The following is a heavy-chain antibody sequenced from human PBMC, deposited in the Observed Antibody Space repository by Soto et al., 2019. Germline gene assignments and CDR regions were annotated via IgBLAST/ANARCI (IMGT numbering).Heavy chain of an antibody. Sequence: GGSLRLSCAASGFTFSSYAMSWVRQAPGKGLEWVSAISGSGGSTYYADSVKGRFTISRDNSKNTLYLQMNSLRAEDTAVYYCAKVLGYKYYDILTGLSAFDYWGQGTLVTVSS. CDR3: AKVLGYKYYDILTGLSAFDY. J-gene: IGHJ4*02. V-gene: IGHV3-23*01. CDR2: ISGSGGST. CDR1: GFTFSSYA. D-gene: IGHD3-9*01.